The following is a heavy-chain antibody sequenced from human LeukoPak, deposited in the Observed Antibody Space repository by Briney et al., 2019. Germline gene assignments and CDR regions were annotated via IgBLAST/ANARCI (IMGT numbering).Heavy chain of an antibody. CDR2: VSGNNGNT. CDR3: VRESPVAAVGRSWFDP. Sequence: GGSLRLSCAASGFTFSSYAMSWVRQAPGEGLEWVSTVSGNNGNTHYADSVKGRFTISRDNSKNTLYLQMNSLRAEDTAVYYCVRESPVAAVGRSWFDPWGQGTLATVSS. J-gene: IGHJ5*02. CDR1: GFTFSSYA. D-gene: IGHD6-13*01. V-gene: IGHV3-23*01.